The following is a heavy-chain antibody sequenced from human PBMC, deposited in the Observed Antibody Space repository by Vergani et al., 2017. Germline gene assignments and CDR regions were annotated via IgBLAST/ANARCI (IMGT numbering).Heavy chain of an antibody. CDR1: GFTFSTSA. CDR2: ISGRGAST. V-gene: IGHV3-23*04. Sequence: EVDLVESGGGLAQPGGSLRLSCVGSGFTFSTSAMGWVRQAPGKGLEWVSSISGRGASTYYADSVKGRFTISRDDSKNTLSLQMNSLRADDTAVYYCAKPWAAVPGTIDQFRHWGQGTLVTVAP. D-gene: IGHD6-19*01. CDR3: AKPWAAVPGTIDQFRH. J-gene: IGHJ4*02.